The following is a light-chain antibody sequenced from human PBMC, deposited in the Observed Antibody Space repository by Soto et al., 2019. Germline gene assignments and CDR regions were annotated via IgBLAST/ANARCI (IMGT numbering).Light chain of an antibody. V-gene: IGKV3-15*01. Sequence: EIVMTQSPASLSVSPGERVTLSCRASQSVRSEVAWYQQKSGQPPRLLIYGASTRATGIPARFSGSGSGTAFTLTTTDLQSGDFAGYSCQKYERWPPLTLGGGTKV. CDR2: GAS. CDR1: QSVRSE. CDR3: QKYERWPPLT. J-gene: IGKJ4*01.